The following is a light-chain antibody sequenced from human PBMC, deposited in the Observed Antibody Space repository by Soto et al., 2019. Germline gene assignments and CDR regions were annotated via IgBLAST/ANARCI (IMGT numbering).Light chain of an antibody. CDR2: DVT. V-gene: IGLV2-14*03. CDR1: STDVGAYNY. Sequence: QSALTQPASVSGSPGQSITISCTGTSTDVGAYNYVSWYQQNPGKDPKLLIYDVTNRPSGVSNRFSGSKSGNTASLTISGLQAEDEADYYCSSYTTSTTLVFGGGTKLTVL. J-gene: IGLJ2*01. CDR3: SSYTTSTTLV.